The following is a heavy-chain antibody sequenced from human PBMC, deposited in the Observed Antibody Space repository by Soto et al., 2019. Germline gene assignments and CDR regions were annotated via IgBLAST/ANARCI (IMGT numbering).Heavy chain of an antibody. CDR2: IIPIFGTA. CDR1: GGTFSSYA. J-gene: IGHJ6*02. V-gene: IGHV1-69*13. Sequence: AASVKVSCKASGGTFSSYAISWVRQAPGQGLEWMGGIIPIFGTANYAQKFQGRVTITADESTSTAYMELSSLRSEDTAVYYCARCISYGSGSYFHYYYGMDVWGQGTTVTVSS. D-gene: IGHD3-10*01. CDR3: ARCISYGSGSYFHYYYGMDV.